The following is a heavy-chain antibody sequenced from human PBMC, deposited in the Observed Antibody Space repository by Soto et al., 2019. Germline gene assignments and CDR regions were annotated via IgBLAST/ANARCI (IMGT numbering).Heavy chain of an antibody. Sequence: GASVKVSCKASGYTFPGNYMHWVRQAPGQGLEWMALINPTSGGTNYAQKSQGRVTMTWDTSISTAYMELSRLRSDDTAIYYCARGYCSSSGCSHYFDYWGQGTLVTV. V-gene: IGHV1-2*02. J-gene: IGHJ4*02. D-gene: IGHD2-2*01. CDR1: GYTFPGNY. CDR3: ARGYCSSSGCSHYFDY. CDR2: INPTSGGT.